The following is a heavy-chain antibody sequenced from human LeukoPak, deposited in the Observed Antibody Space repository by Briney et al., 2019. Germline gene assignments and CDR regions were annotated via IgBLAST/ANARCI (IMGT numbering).Heavy chain of an antibody. Sequence: GGSLRLSCAASGFTFSSYWMSWVRQAPGKGLEWVANIKADGSEKFYVDSLKGRFTISRDNGNSSLYLQMNSLRVEDTAVYYCARGQVAEYFGDLSHWSGPWGRGTLVTVSS. V-gene: IGHV3-7*01. J-gene: IGHJ5*02. CDR2: IKADGSEK. CDR1: GFTFSSYW. D-gene: IGHD3-10*01. CDR3: ARGQVAEYFGDLSHWSGP.